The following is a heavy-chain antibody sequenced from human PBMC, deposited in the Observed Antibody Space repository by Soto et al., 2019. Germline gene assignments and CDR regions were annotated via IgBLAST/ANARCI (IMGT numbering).Heavy chain of an antibody. CDR3: ARDTEDIVVVVAASHSGAFDI. CDR2: INAGNGNT. D-gene: IGHD2-15*01. Sequence: SVKVSCKASGYTFTSYAMHWVRQAPGQRLEWMGWINAGNGNTKYSQKFQGRVTITRDTSASTAYMELSSLRSEDTAVYYCARDTEDIVVVVAASHSGAFDIWGQGTMVTVSS. V-gene: IGHV1-3*01. CDR1: GYTFTSYA. J-gene: IGHJ3*02.